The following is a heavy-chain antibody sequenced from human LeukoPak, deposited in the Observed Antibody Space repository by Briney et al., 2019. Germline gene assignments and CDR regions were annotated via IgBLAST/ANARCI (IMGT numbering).Heavy chain of an antibody. Sequence: GGSLRLSCAASGFTFSSYEMNWVRQAPGKGLEWVSYISSSGSTIYYADSVKGRFTISRDNSKNIVYLQMNSLKTDDTAVYFCAKGYSGYDASLHYWGQGTLVTVSS. CDR2: ISSSGSTI. CDR1: GFTFSSYE. V-gene: IGHV3-48*03. D-gene: IGHD5-12*01. CDR3: AKGYSGYDASLHY. J-gene: IGHJ4*02.